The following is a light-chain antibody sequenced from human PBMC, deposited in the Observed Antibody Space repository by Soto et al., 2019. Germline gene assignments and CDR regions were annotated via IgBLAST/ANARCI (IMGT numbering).Light chain of an antibody. CDR2: EVS. J-gene: IGLJ3*02. CDR1: SSDVGGYNY. V-gene: IGLV2-14*01. CDR3: SSYTRSSTWV. Sequence: QSALTQPASVSGSPGQSITISCTGTSSDVGGYNYVSWYQQHPGKAPKVMIYEVSNRPSGVSNRFSGSKSGNTASLTISWLQAEAEADYYCSSYTRSSTWVFGGGTKVTVL.